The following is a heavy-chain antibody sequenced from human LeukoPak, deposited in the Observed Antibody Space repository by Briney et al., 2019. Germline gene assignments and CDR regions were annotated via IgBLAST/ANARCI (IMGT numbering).Heavy chain of an antibody. CDR2: IYYSGST. D-gene: IGHD5-24*01. J-gene: IGHJ3*02. CDR3: AREGTQLEMATIFYAFDI. V-gene: IGHV4-39*07. Sequence: PSETLSLTCTVSGGSISSSSYYWGWIRQPPGKGLEWIGSIYYSGSTYYNPSLKSRVTISVDTSKNQFSLKLSSVTAADTAVYYCAREGTQLEMATIFYAFDIWGQGTMVTVSS. CDR1: GGSISSSSYY.